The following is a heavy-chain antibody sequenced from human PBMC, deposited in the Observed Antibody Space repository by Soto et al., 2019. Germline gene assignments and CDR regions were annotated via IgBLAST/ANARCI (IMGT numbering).Heavy chain of an antibody. V-gene: IGHV3-23*01. CDR1: GFTFSSYA. D-gene: IGHD5-18*01. Sequence: GGSLRLSCAASGFTFSSYAMSWVRQAPGKGLEWVSAISGSGGSTYYADSVKGRFTISRDNSKNTLYLQMNSLRAEDTAVYYCAKTRTAIVTYYYYGMDVWGQGTTVTVSS. J-gene: IGHJ6*02. CDR3: AKTRTAIVTYYYYGMDV. CDR2: ISGSGGST.